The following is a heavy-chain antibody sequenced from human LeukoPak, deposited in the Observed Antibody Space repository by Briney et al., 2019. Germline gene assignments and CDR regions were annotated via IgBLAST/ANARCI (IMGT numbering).Heavy chain of an antibody. J-gene: IGHJ3*02. D-gene: IGHD3-9*01. CDR1: GFTFSSYG. CDR3: AKVGNILTGHDAFDI. V-gene: IGHV3-30*02. CDR2: IRYDGSNK. Sequence: SGGSLRLSCAASGFTFSSYGMHWVRQAPGKGPEWVAFIRYDGSNKYYADSVKGRFTISRDNSKNTLYLQMNSLRAEDTAVYYCAKVGNILTGHDAFDIWGQGTMVTVSS.